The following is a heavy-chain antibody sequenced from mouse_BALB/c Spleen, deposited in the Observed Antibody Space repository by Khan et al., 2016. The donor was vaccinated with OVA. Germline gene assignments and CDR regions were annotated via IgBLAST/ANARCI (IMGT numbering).Heavy chain of an antibody. V-gene: IGHV1S127*01. D-gene: IGHD1-1*01. J-gene: IGHJ3*01. CDR2: IDPSKSET. CDR3: ARGGYGSPFAY. CDR1: GYTFTSFW. Sequence: QVRLQQSGPELVRPGASVKMSCKASGYTFTSFWIHWVKQRPGQGHEWIGMIDPSKSETRLNQKFKDKATLNVDKSSNTAYMQLSRLTSEDSAVYYCARGGYGSPFAYWGQGTLVTVSA.